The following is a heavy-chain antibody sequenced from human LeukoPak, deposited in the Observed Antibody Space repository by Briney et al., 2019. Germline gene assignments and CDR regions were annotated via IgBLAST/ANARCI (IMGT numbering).Heavy chain of an antibody. CDR3: AKWDTAMAYFDY. CDR2: ISGSGVST. J-gene: IGHJ4*02. V-gene: IGHV3-23*01. CDR1: GFTFSNAW. D-gene: IGHD5-18*01. Sequence: GGSLRLSCAASGFTFSNAWLSWVRQAPGKGLEWVSAISGSGVSTYYADSVKGRFTISRDNSKNTLYLQMNSLRAEDTAVYYCAKWDTAMAYFDYWGQGTLVTVSS.